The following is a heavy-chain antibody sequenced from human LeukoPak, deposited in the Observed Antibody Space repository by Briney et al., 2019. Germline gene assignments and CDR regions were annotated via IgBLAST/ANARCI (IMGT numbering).Heavy chain of an antibody. CDR2: IYPGDSDT. D-gene: IGHD2-15*01. J-gene: IGHJ3*02. Sequence: GESLKISCKGSGYSFTSYWIGWVRQMPGKGLEWMGIIYPGDSDTRYSPSFQGQVTISADKSISTAYLQWSSLKASDTAMYYCARRKFEGYCSGGSCSTDAFDIWGQGTMVTVSS. CDR3: ARRKFEGYCSGGSCSTDAFDI. V-gene: IGHV5-51*01. CDR1: GYSFTSYW.